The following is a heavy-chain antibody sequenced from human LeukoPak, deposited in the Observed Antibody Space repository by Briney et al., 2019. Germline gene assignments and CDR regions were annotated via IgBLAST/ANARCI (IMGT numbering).Heavy chain of an antibody. Sequence: PGGSLRLSCAASGFNFNSYAMSWVRQAPGKGLEWLSAVSVSGGNTHDADSVKGQFTISRDNSKNTLYLQMNSLRAEDAAVYYCAKDPTPNYGMDVWGQGTTVTVSS. V-gene: IGHV3-23*01. CDR1: GFNFNSYA. CDR2: VSVSGGNT. CDR3: AKDPTPNYGMDV. J-gene: IGHJ6*02.